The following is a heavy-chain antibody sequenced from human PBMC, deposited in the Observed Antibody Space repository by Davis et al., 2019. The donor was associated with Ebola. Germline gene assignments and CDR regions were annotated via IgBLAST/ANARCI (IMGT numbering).Heavy chain of an antibody. CDR3: ARGNSGSQWGLYYYYYGMDV. D-gene: IGHD1-26*01. CDR2: IYSGGST. Sequence: PGGSLRLSCAASGFTVSSNYMSWVRQAPGKGLEWVSVIYSGGSTYYADSVKGRFTISRDNSKNTLYLQMNSLRAEDTAVYYCARGNSGSQWGLYYYYYGMDVWGQGTTVTVSS. J-gene: IGHJ6*02. CDR1: GFTVSSNY. V-gene: IGHV3-66*02.